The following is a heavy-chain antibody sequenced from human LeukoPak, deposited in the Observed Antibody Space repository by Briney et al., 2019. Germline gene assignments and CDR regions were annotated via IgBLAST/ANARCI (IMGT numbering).Heavy chain of an antibody. D-gene: IGHD3-10*01. CDR1: GGTFSRYA. CDR3: ARESRGSGERGLVYI. V-gene: IGHV1-69*05. CDR2: IIPIFGTA. Sequence: SVKVSCKASGGTFSRYAISWVRQAPGQGLEWMGGIIPIFGTANYAQKFQGRVTITTDESTSTAYMELSSLRSEDTAVYYCARESRGSGERGLVYIWGQGTLVTVSS. J-gene: IGHJ4*02.